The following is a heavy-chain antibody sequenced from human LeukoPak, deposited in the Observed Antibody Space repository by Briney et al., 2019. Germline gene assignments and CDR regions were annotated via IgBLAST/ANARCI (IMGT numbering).Heavy chain of an antibody. V-gene: IGHV4-4*02. CDR3: ARARRNYYDSSTQLDY. J-gene: IGHJ4*02. D-gene: IGHD3-22*01. Sequence: GSLRLSCAASGFTFNTYTMNWVRQPPGKGLEWIGEIYHSGSTNYNPSLKSRVTISVDKSKNQFSLKLSSVTAADTAVYYCARARRNYYDSSTQLDYWGQGTLVTVSS. CDR1: GFTFNTYTM. CDR2: IYHSGST.